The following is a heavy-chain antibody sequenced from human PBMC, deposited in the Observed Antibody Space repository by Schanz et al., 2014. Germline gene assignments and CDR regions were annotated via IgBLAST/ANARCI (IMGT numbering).Heavy chain of an antibody. CDR2: INPNSGDT. CDR3: ARLSVAGRPHVNYWYFDL. CDR1: GYTFTSYG. V-gene: IGHV1-2*04. D-gene: IGHD6-19*01. Sequence: QVQLVQSGDEVKKPGASVKVSCKTSGYTFTSYGISWVRQAPGQGLEWMGWINPNSGDTNYAQKFQGWVTMTRDTSISTAYMEVSRLKSDDTAVYYCARLSVAGRPHVNYWYFDLWGRGTLVTVSS. J-gene: IGHJ2*01.